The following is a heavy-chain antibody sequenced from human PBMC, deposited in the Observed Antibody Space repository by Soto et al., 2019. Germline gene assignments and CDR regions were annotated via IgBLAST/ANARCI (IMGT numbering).Heavy chain of an antibody. Sequence: QVQLVQSGAEVKKPGSSVKVSCKASGGTFNNYAISWVRQAPGQGLEWMGGIIPLFGATNYAQHFQGRVTITADKFTSTSYMELSSLKSEDTAVYYCGRLIGEGYSRTYGLDYWGQGTLVTVSS. J-gene: IGHJ4*02. CDR1: GGTFNNYA. D-gene: IGHD3-10*01. V-gene: IGHV1-69*06. CDR3: GRLIGEGYSRTYGLDY. CDR2: IIPLFGAT.